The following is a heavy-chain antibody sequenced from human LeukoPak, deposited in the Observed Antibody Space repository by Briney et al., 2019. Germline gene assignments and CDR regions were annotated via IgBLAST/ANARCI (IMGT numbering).Heavy chain of an antibody. V-gene: IGHV3-23*01. CDR2: ISGSGYSA. CDR3: AAFSSVWYA. CDR1: GFTFNSYA. J-gene: IGHJ4*02. D-gene: IGHD6-19*01. Sequence: GGSLRLSCAASGFTFNSYALSWVRQAPGKGLEWVSAISGSGYSAYYADSVRGRFTISRDNSKNTLYLQLNNLRAEDTAVYYCAAFSSVWYAWGQGTLVTVSS.